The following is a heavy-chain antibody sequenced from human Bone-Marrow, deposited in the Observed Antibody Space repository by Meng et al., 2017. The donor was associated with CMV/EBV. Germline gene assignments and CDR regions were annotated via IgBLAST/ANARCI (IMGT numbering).Heavy chain of an antibody. CDR1: GYSISSGYY. CDR3: ARGNFDYNNYHGWFDS. J-gene: IGHJ5*01. D-gene: IGHD4-11*01. CDR2: INHSGST. Sequence: SETLSLTCTVSGYSISSGYYWGWIRQPPGKGLEWIGEINHSGSTNYNPSLKSRVTISVDTSKNQFSLKLSSVTAADTAVYYCARGNFDYNNYHGWFDSWGQGTLVTFSS. V-gene: IGHV4-38-2*02.